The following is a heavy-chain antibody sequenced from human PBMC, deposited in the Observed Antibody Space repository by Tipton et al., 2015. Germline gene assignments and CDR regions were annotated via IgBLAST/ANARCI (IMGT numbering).Heavy chain of an antibody. CDR2: ISWNSGSI. D-gene: IGHD5-24*01. V-gene: IGHV3-9*01. Sequence: SLRLSCAASGFTFDDYAMHWVRQAPGKGLEWISEISWNSGSIGYADSVKGRFTISRDNSKNTVFLQMNSLRSEDRGIYYCARNRGGRYNYGWDALDYWGQGTLVTVSS. J-gene: IGHJ4*02. CDR1: GFTFDDYA. CDR3: ARNRGGRYNYGWDALDY.